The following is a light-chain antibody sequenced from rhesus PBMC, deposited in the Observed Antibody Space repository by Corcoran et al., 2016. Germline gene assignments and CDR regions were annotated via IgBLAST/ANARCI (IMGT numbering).Light chain of an antibody. CDR3: QQRNSYPYS. CDR2: DAS. Sequence: DIQLTQSPSSLSASAGDRVTITCRASPGISSYLAWYQQKPGKAPKLLIYDASNLQSGVPSRFSGSGSGTDFTLTISRLQPEDFAVYYCQQRNSYPYSFGQGTKVEIK. V-gene: IGKV1-38*01. CDR1: PGISSY. J-gene: IGKJ2*01.